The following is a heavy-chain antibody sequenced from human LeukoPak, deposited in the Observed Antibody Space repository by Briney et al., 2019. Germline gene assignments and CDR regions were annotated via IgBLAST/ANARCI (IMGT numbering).Heavy chain of an antibody. D-gene: IGHD6-13*01. Sequence: SETLSLTCTVSGGSISSHYWSWIRQPPGKGLEWIGYIYYSGSTNHNPSLSGQVTLSLDTSKNQLSLKLNSVTAADTAVYYCARDQSRAAGMNWFDPWGQGTLVTVSS. J-gene: IGHJ5*02. CDR2: IYYSGST. CDR3: ARDQSRAAGMNWFDP. V-gene: IGHV4-59*11. CDR1: GGSISSHY.